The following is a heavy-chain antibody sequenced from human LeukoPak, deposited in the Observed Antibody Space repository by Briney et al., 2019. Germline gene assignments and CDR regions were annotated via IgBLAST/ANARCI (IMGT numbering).Heavy chain of an antibody. V-gene: IGHV4-30-2*01. Sequence: SETLSLTCAVSGGSISSGGYSWSWIRQPPGKGLEWIGYIYHSGSTYYNPSLKSRVTISVDRSKNQFSLKLSSVTAADTAVYYCARVYGDLYDYWGQGTLVTVSS. D-gene: IGHD4-17*01. CDR1: GGSISSGGYS. CDR2: IYHSGST. CDR3: ARVYGDLYDY. J-gene: IGHJ4*02.